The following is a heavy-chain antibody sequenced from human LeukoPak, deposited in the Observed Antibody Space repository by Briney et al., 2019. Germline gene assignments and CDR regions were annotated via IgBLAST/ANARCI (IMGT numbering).Heavy chain of an antibody. J-gene: IGHJ4*02. D-gene: IGHD6-13*01. CDR2: ISAYNGNT. CDR1: GYTFTSYV. V-gene: IGHV1-18*01. CDR3: ARKGYSSSWNYFDY. Sequence: ASVKVSCKASGYTFTSYVINWVRQAPGQGLEWMGWISAYNGNTNYAQKLQGRVTMTTDTSTSTAYMELRSLRSDDTAVYYCARKGYSSSWNYFDYWGQGALVTVSS.